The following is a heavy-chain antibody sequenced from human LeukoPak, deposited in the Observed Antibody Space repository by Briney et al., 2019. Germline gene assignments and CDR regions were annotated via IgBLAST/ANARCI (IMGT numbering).Heavy chain of an antibody. V-gene: IGHV4-38-2*02. CDR3: ARHAPPYGDYSYGVESGVWFDP. J-gene: IGHJ5*02. CDR1: GYSISSGYF. Sequence: SETLSLTCTVSGYSISSGYFWGWIRQPPGKGLEWIGTIYNSGSTYYNASLESRVTISVDTSKNQFSLKLSSVTAADTAVYYCARHAPPYGDYSYGVESGVWFDPWGQGTLVTVSS. CDR2: IYNSGST. D-gene: IGHD4-17*01.